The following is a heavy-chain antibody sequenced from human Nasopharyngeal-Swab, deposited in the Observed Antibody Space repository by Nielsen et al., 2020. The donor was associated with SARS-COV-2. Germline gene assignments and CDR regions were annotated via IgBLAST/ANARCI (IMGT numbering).Heavy chain of an antibody. CDR1: GYTFTSYG. Sequence: ASVKVSCKASGYTFTSYGISWVRQAPGQGLEWMGWISAYNGNTNYAQKLQGRVTMTTDTSTSTAYMELRSLRSDDTAVYYCASNPLYCSSTSCYRDAFDIWGQGTMVTVSS. V-gene: IGHV1-18*01. J-gene: IGHJ3*02. D-gene: IGHD2-2*01. CDR2: ISAYNGNT. CDR3: ASNPLYCSSTSCYRDAFDI.